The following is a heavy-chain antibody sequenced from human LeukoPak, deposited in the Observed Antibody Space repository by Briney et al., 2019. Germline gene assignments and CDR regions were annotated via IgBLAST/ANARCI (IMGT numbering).Heavy chain of an antibody. CDR2: ISSNGDST. V-gene: IGHV3-64*01. D-gene: IGHD2-21*02. CDR1: GFTFSSYS. CDR3: ARDLMVTASVAGDAFDI. Sequence: GGSLRLSCVVSGFTFSSYSMHWVRQAPGKGLEFVSAISSNGDSTYYANSVKGRFTISRDISKNTLYLQMGSLRAEDTAVYYCARDLMVTASVAGDAFDIWGQGTMVTVSS. J-gene: IGHJ3*02.